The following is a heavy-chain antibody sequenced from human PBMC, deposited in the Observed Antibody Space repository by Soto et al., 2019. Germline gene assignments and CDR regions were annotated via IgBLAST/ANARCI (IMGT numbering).Heavy chain of an antibody. CDR1: GFTFSSYA. J-gene: IGHJ4*02. V-gene: IGHV3-23*01. CDR2: ISGSGGST. D-gene: IGHD6-19*01. CDR3: AKDCSGEIAVAGPCHFDY. Sequence: GGSLRLSCAASGFTFSSYAMSWVRQAPGKGLEWVSAISGSGGSTYYADSVKGRFTISRDNSKNTQYLQMNSLRAEDTAVYYCAKDCSGEIAVAGPCHFDYWGQGTLVTVSS.